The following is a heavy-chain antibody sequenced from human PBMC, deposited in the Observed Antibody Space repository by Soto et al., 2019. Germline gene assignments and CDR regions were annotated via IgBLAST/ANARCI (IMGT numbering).Heavy chain of an antibody. CDR1: GGTFSSYA. Sequence: SVKVSCKASGGTFSSYAISWVRQAPGQGLEWMGGIIPISGTANYAQKFQGRVTITADESTSTAYMELSSLRSEDTAVYYCARSQGSSTSLEIYYYYYYGMDVWGKGTTVTVAS. CDR2: IIPISGTA. CDR3: ARSQGSSTSLEIYYYYYYGMDV. V-gene: IGHV1-69*13. J-gene: IGHJ6*04. D-gene: IGHD2-2*01.